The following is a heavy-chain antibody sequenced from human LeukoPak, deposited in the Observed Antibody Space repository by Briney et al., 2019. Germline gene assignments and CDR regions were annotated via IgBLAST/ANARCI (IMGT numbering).Heavy chain of an antibody. CDR2: IIPIFGTA. Sequence: SVKVSCKASGGTFSSYAISWVRQAPGQGLEWMGGIIPIFGTANYAQKFQGRVTITADKSTSTAYMELSRLRSDDTAVYYCARAAVATIRRYYYDSSGFLGYWGQGTLVTVSS. J-gene: IGHJ4*02. CDR3: ARAAVATIRRYYYDSSGFLGY. V-gene: IGHV1-69*06. D-gene: IGHD3-22*01. CDR1: GGTFSSYA.